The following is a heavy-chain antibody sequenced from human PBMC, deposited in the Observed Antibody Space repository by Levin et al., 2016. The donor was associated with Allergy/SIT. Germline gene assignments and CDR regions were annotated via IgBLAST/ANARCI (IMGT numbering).Heavy chain of an antibody. CDR1: GGSFSGYY. V-gene: IGHV4-34*01. CDR2: INHSGST. J-gene: IGHJ6*02. CDR3: ARGRPLRGLYYYYYGMDV. Sequence: SETLSLTCAVYGGSFSGYYWSWIRQPPGKGLEWIGEINHSGSTNYNPSLKSRVTISVDTSKNQFSLKLSSVTAADTAVYYCARGRPLRGLYYYYYGMDVWGQGTTVTVSS. D-gene: IGHD3-10*01.